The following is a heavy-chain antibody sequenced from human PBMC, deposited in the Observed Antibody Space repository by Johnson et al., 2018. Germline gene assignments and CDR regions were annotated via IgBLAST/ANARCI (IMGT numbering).Heavy chain of an antibody. CDR1: GFTFSSYA. Sequence: VQLVQSGGGVVQXGRSLRLSCAASGFTFSSYAMHWVRQAPGKGLEWVAVISYDGSNKSYAEPVKGRLTSTRDNSTNTLYLQRNSRKDEDPAVYYCARTYYYESRVAFDIWGQGTMVTVSS. D-gene: IGHD3-22*01. CDR3: ARTYYYESRVAFDI. CDR2: ISYDGSNK. J-gene: IGHJ3*02. V-gene: IGHV3-30-3*01.